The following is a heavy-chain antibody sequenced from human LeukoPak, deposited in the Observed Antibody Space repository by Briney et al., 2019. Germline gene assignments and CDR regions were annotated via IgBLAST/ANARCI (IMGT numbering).Heavy chain of an antibody. CDR1: GFTFMNYG. J-gene: IGHJ4*02. D-gene: IGHD5-12*01. Sequence: GGSLRLSCAASGFTFMNYGMYWVRQAPGKGLEWVAFIRFDGSDKFFSDSVKGRFTISRDNSKNTLNLQMNSLRPEDTAVYYCAKGLGYSDYEWCFDYWGQGTRVTVSS. V-gene: IGHV3-30*02. CDR2: IRFDGSDK. CDR3: AKGLGYSDYEWCFDY.